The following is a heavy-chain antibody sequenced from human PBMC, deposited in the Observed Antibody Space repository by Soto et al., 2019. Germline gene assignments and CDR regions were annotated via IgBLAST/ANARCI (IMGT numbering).Heavy chain of an antibody. V-gene: IGHV3-73*01. Sequence: GGSLRLSCAASGFTFSGSAMHWVRQASGKGLEWVGRIRSKANSYATAYAASVKGRFTISRDDSKNTAYLQMNSLKTEDTAVYYCTRADPASPPFDYWGQGTLVTVSS. D-gene: IGHD2-2*01. CDR3: TRADPASPPFDY. CDR1: GFTFSGSA. CDR2: IRSKANSYAT. J-gene: IGHJ4*02.